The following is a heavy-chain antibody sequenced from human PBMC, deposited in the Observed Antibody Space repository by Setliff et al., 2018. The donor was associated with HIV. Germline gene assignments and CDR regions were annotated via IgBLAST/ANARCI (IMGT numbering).Heavy chain of an antibody. J-gene: IGHJ3*02. CDR2: IIPNSAGT. V-gene: IGHV1-2*06. CDR1: GYTFTGYF. CDR3: ATKVYCTNGVCLDALDI. D-gene: IGHD2-8*01. Sequence: EASVKVSCKASGYTFTGYFIHWVRQAPGQGLEWMGRIIPNSAGTNYAQKFQGRVTMTRDTSISTAYMELSRLRSDDTAVYYCATKVYCTNGVCLDALDIWGQGTMVTVSS.